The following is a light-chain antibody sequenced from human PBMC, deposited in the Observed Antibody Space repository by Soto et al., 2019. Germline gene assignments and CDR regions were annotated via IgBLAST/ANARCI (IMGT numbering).Light chain of an antibody. CDR2: GAS. CDR1: QSVSSN. Sequence: EIVMTQSPATLSVSPGERATLSCRASQSVSSNLAWYQQKPGQAPRLLIYGASTRATGIPARFSGSGSGTEVTLTISSLQSEDFAVYYCQQYNNWPPTWTFGPGTKVEIK. CDR3: QQYNNWPPTWT. V-gene: IGKV3-15*01. J-gene: IGKJ1*01.